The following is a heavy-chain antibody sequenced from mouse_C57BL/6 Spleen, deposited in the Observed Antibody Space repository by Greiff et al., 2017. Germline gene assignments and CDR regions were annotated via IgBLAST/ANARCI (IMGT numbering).Heavy chain of an antibody. Sequence: EVKLLESGPGLVKPSQSLSLTCSVTGYSITSGYYWNWIRQFPGNKLEWMGYISYDGSNNYNPSLKNRISITRDTSKNQFFLKLNSVTTEDTATYYCARGAYYGTLFDYWGQGTTLTVSS. V-gene: IGHV3-6*01. CDR3: ARGAYYGTLFDY. J-gene: IGHJ2*01. D-gene: IGHD1-1*01. CDR2: ISYDGSN. CDR1: GYSITSGYY.